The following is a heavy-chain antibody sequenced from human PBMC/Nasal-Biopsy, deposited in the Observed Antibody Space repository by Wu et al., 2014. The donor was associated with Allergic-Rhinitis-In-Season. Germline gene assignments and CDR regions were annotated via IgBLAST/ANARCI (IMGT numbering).Heavy chain of an antibody. J-gene: IGHJ4*02. V-gene: IGHV3-23*01. Sequence: LRLSCAASGLTFSNSAMNWVRQSPGKGLEWVSTIVAAGSAFSYADSVKGRFTISRDNSKNTLYLQMNSLRAEDTARYYCATFGYCDNTRCQGFDYWGQGTLVTVSS. CDR2: IVAAGSAF. CDR1: GLTFSNSA. D-gene: IGHD2-2*03. CDR3: ATFGYCDNTRCQGFDY.